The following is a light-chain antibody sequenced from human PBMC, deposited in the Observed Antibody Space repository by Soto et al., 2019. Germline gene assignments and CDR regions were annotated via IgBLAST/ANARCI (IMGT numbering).Light chain of an antibody. CDR1: SSDVGSYNL. Sequence: QSALTQPACVSGSPGQSSTISCTGTSSDVGSYNLVSWYQQHPGKAPKLMIYEGSKRPSGVSNRFSGSKSGNTASLTISGLQAEDEADYYCCSYAGSSTFDWVFGGGTKLTVL. CDR2: EGS. J-gene: IGLJ3*02. CDR3: CSYAGSSTFDWV. V-gene: IGLV2-23*03.